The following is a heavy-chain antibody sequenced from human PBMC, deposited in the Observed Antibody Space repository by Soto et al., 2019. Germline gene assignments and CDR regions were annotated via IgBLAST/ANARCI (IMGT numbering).Heavy chain of an antibody. J-gene: IGHJ4*02. V-gene: IGHV3-20*04. CDR2: VNWNGGST. D-gene: IGHD1-26*01. CDR3: VRGASLNFDY. Sequence: EVQLVESGGGVLRPGVSLRLSCAASGFTFDDYGMSWARQAPGKGLEWVSGVNWNGGSTGYADSVKGRFTISRDNAKNSLYLQMNSLRAEDTAFYYCVRGASLNFDYWGQGTLVTVSS. CDR1: GFTFDDYG.